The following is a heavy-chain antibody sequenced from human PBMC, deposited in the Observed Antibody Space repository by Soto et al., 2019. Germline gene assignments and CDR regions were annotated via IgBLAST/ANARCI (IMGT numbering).Heavy chain of an antibody. Sequence: SETLSLTCTVSGGSVSCGDCCWSWIRQRPGQGLEWIGCIYNSGNAYYNPSLHSRFIISQDTSKEQFSLRLNSLTAADSAIYYCAKTTSTISPAVLPNWFDPWGPGILVTVSS. CDR3: AKTTSTISPAVLPNWFDP. J-gene: IGHJ5*02. CDR1: GGSVSCGDCC. D-gene: IGHD2-2*01. V-gene: IGHV4-31*03. CDR2: IYNSGNA.